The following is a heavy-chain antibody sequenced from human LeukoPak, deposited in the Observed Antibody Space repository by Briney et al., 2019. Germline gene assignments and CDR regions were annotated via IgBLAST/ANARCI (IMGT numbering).Heavy chain of an antibody. D-gene: IGHD6-19*01. Sequence: GGSLRLSCAASGFTFSSYWMSWIRQAPGKGLEWVAYIKEDGSEKYYVDSVKGRFTISRDNAKNSLYLQMNSLRAEDTAVFYCARGGWLALDYWGQGTLVTVSS. CDR2: IKEDGSEK. CDR3: ARGGWLALDY. J-gene: IGHJ4*02. V-gene: IGHV3-7*05. CDR1: GFTFSSYW.